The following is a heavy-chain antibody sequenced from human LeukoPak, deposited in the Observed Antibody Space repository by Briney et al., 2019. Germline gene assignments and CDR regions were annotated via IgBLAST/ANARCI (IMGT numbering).Heavy chain of an antibody. V-gene: IGHV1-69*01. CDR1: GGXFSSYA. CDR3: ARAGDYGGNSVYYFDY. J-gene: IGHJ4*02. Sequence: SVKVSCKASGGXFSSYAISWVRQAPGQGLEWMGGIIPIFGTANYAQKFQGRVTITADESTSTAYMELSSLRSEDTAVYYCARAGDYGGNSVYYFDYWGQGTLVTVSS. D-gene: IGHD4-23*01. CDR2: IIPIFGTA.